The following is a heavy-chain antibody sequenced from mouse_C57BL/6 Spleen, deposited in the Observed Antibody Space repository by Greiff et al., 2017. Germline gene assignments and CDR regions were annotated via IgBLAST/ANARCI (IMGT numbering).Heavy chain of an antibody. CDR1: GYAFSSSW. Sequence: QVQLQQSGPELVKPGASVKISCKASGYAFSSSWMNWVKQRPGKGLEWIGRIYPGDGDTNYNGKFKGKATLTADKSSSTAYMQLSSLTSEDSAVYCCARSLDYFAYWGQGTLVTVSA. V-gene: IGHV1-82*01. J-gene: IGHJ3*01. CDR3: ARSLDYFAY. D-gene: IGHD2-4*01. CDR2: IYPGDGDT.